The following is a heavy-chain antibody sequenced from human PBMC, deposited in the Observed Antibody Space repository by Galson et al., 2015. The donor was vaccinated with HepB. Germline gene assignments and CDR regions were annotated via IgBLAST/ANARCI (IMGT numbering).Heavy chain of an antibody. V-gene: IGHV1-46*01. CDR3: ARDQKGSSSWSSFDY. CDR1: GYFFTSYY. Sequence: SVKVSCKASGYFFTSYYVHWVRQAPGQGLEWMGIINPSCGSTTYAQQFQDRVTMTRDTSTTTVYMHLSSLRSEDTAVYYCARDQKGSSSWSSFDYWGQGTLVTVSS. J-gene: IGHJ4*02. D-gene: IGHD6-13*01. CDR2: INPSCGST.